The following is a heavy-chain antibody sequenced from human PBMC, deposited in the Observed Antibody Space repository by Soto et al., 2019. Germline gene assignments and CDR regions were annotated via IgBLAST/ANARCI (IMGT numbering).Heavy chain of an antibody. J-gene: IGHJ4*02. Sequence: QLQLQESGPGLVKPSETLSLTCTVSGGSVSSSSYYWGWVRQPPGKGLEWIGSVYYSGSTYYNPSLESRVTRSVDKSKNQFSRKLMSLSAADTAVYYCGRLEGLATISYYFDYWGQGALVTVSS. CDR1: GGSVSSSSYY. CDR3: GRLEGLATISYYFDY. CDR2: VYYSGST. D-gene: IGHD3-9*01. V-gene: IGHV4-39*01.